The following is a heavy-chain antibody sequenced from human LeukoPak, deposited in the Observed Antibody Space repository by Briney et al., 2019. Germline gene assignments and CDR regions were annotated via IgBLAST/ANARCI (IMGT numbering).Heavy chain of an antibody. V-gene: IGHV3-20*04. D-gene: IGHD3-10*01. CDR2: INWNGGST. CDR3: ARDLIGGFGDEFDY. Sequence: PGGSLRLSCAASGFTFDDYGMSWVRQAPGKGLEWVSGINWNGGSTGYADSVKGRFTISRDNAKNSLYLQMNSLRAEDTAVYYCARDLIGGFGDEFDYWGQGTLVTVSS. J-gene: IGHJ4*02. CDR1: GFTFDDYG.